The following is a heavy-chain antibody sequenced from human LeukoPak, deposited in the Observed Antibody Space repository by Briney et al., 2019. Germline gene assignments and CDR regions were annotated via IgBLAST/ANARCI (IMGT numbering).Heavy chain of an antibody. V-gene: IGHV4-38-2*01. Sequence: PSETLSLTCAVSGYSISSGYYWGWIRQPPGKGLEWIGSIYHSGSTYYNPPLKSRVTISVDTSKNQFSLKLSSVTAADTAVYYCARPDCSGGSCYSVYAFDIWGQGTMVTVSS. D-gene: IGHD2-15*01. CDR3: ARPDCSGGSCYSVYAFDI. CDR1: GYSISSGYY. J-gene: IGHJ3*02. CDR2: IYHSGST.